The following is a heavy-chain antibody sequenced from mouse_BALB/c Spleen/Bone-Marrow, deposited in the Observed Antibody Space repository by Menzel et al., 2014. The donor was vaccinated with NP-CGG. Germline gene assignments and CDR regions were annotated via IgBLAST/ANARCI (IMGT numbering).Heavy chain of an antibody. CDR3: ARGSYYEGAMDY. V-gene: IGHV2-9*02. D-gene: IGHD1-1*01. J-gene: IGHJ4*01. CDR2: IWAGGST. Sequence: QVHVKQSGPGLVAPSQSLSIPCTVSGFSLTSYGVHWVRQPPGKVLEWLGVIWAGGSTNYNSALMSRLSISKDNSKSQVFLKMNSLQTDDTAMYYCARGSYYEGAMDYWGQGTSVTVSS. CDR1: GFSLTSYG.